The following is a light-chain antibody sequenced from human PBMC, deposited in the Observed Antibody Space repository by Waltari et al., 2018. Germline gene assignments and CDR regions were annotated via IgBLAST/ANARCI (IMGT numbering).Light chain of an antibody. Sequence: QSALPQPASMSGALGQSITNSGTGSSSNVGSYDLVPCYQHPPGEAPKLLIYEVVKRPSGVSNRFSGSKSGNAASLTISGLQAEDEATYYCCSYANSSPRLVFGGGTELAVL. J-gene: IGLJ2*01. CDR1: SSNVGSYDL. CDR3: CSYANSSPRLV. V-gene: IGLV2-23*02. CDR2: EVV.